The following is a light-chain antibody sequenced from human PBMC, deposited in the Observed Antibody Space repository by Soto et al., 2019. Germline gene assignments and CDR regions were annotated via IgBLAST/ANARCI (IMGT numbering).Light chain of an antibody. CDR3: QVWDTNYDLVI. CDR1: NIGSKS. J-gene: IGLJ2*01. V-gene: IGLV3-21*02. Sequence: SYELTHPPSVSVAPGQTARITCGGANIGSKSVHWYQQKPGQAPVLVVYDDSDRPSGIPERFSGSNSGNTATLTISRVEAGDEADYYCQVWDTNYDLVIFGGGTKLTVL. CDR2: DDS.